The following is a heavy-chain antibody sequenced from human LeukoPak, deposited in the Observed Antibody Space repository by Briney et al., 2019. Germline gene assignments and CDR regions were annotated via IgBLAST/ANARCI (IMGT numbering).Heavy chain of an antibody. CDR2: ISGSGGST. CDR1: GFTFSSYE. CDR3: AKGYSGYEKYNWFDP. Sequence: GGSLRLSCAASGFTFSSYEMNWVRQAPGKGLEWVSAISGSGGSTYYADSVKGRFTISRDNSKNTLYLQMNSLRAEDTAVYYCAKGYSGYEKYNWFDPWGQGTLVTVSS. V-gene: IGHV3-23*01. J-gene: IGHJ5*02. D-gene: IGHD5-12*01.